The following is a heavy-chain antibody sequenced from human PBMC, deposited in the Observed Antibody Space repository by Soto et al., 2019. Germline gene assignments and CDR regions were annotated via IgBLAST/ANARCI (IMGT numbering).Heavy chain of an antibody. V-gene: IGHV3-21*01. CDR2: ISSSSSYI. CDR3: ARLPHLAPNYDFWSARPDMDV. Sequence: EVQLVESGGGLVKPGGSLRLSCAASGFTFSSYSMNWVRQAPGKGLEWVSSISSSSSYIYYADSVKGRFTISRDNAKNSLYLQMNSLRAEDTAVYYCARLPHLAPNYDFWSARPDMDVWGQGTTVTVSS. CDR1: GFTFSSYS. D-gene: IGHD3-3*01. J-gene: IGHJ6*02.